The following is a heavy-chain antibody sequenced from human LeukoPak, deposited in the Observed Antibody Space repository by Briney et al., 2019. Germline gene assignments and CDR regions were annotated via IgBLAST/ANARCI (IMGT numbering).Heavy chain of an antibody. CDR3: VRDANWGLDALDI. CDR2: AYYRSKWLY. V-gene: IGHV6-1*01. D-gene: IGHD7-27*01. J-gene: IGHJ3*02. Sequence: SPTLSLTCAISGDGVSFNSDVWNWIRQSPSRGLEWLGRAYYRSKWLYDYAVSVKSRLTITPDTAKNQFSLQLNSVTPEDTAVYYCVRDANWGLDALDIWGQGTMVTVSS. CDR1: GDGVSFNSDV.